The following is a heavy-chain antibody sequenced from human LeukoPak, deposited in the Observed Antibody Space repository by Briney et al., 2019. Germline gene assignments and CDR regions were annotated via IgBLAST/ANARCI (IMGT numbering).Heavy chain of an antibody. CDR1: GFTFNNYG. CDR3: VGGSSEYANAYAH. Sequence: PGGSLRLSCEASGFTFNNYGMSRVRQAAGKGLQWVSSINTNGASTYYADSVKGRFTISRDNSNNTVCLQMNSLRVEETAIYYCVGGSSEYANAYAHWGQGTLVTVSS. J-gene: IGHJ4*02. D-gene: IGHD2-8*01. CDR2: INTNGAST. V-gene: IGHV3-23*01.